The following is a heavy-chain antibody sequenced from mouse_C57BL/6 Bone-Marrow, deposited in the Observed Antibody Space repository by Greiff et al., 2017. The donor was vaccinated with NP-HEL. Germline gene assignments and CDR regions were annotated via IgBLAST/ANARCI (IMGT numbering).Heavy chain of an antibody. Sequence: QVQLQQSGAELVRPGASVKVSCKASGYTFTSYAIRWLKQSPGQGLEWIGTFHPCIGNTYYNEKFKGKATLPVDQSSSTAYLVLRSLTSEDSAVYYCARRGWSWWFDFWGTGPTVTVSS. CDR3: ARRGWSWWFDF. CDR2: FHPCIGNT. V-gene: IGHV1-81*01. D-gene: IGHD1-1*02. CDR1: GYTFTSYA. J-gene: IGHJ1*03.